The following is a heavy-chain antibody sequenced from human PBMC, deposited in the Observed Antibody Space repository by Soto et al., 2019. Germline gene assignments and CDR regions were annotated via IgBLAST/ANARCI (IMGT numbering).Heavy chain of an antibody. V-gene: IGHV3-23*01. Sequence: WGSLRLSCVASVFTFSCYAVSWVRQAPGKGLDLASAISGSGGSTYYADSVKGRFTISRDNSKNTLYLQMNSLRAEDTGVYYCAKTYGGNPNDAFDIWGHGTMVTVSS. CDR1: VFTFSCYA. J-gene: IGHJ3*02. D-gene: IGHD2-15*01. CDR3: AKTYGGNPNDAFDI. CDR2: ISGSGGST.